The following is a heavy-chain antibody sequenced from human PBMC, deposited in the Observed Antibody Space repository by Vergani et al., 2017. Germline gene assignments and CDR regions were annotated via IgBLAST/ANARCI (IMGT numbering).Heavy chain of an antibody. J-gene: IGHJ4*01. V-gene: IGHV3-23*01. CDR3: ARPYARYDWFDY. Sequence: EVQLLESGGDLVQPGGSLRLPCTASGFIFSTYAMSWVRQAPGKGLEWVSGISASGAPTYYADSVQGRVTISRDNSKNTLYLQMNSLRVEDTAVYYCARPYARYDWFDYGGQRTLVTVSS. CDR1: GFIFSTYA. CDR2: ISASGAPT. D-gene: IGHD1-20*01.